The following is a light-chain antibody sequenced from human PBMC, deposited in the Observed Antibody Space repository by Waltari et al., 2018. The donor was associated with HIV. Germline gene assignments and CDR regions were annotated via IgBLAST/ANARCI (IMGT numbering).Light chain of an antibody. V-gene: IGLV2-14*01. J-gene: IGLJ3*02. Sequence: QSALTQPASVSGSPGQSITISCTGTSSDVGGYNYVSWYQQHPGKAPKLMIYEVTNRPSGVPNRFSGSKSGNTASLTISRRQAEDETDYYCNSYTISSTLGVFGGGTKLTVL. CDR3: NSYTISSTLGV. CDR1: SSDVGGYNY. CDR2: EVT.